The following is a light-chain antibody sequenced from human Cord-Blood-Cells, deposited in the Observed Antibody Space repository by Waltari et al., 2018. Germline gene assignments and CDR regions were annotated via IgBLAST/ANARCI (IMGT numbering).Light chain of an antibody. Sequence: ALQLSTCPSSLSASVGDRVAHTCRASQVISSALAWYQQKTGKAPKLLIYDASSLESGVPTRFSGSGSGKDFTLTISSLQPEDFATYHCQQFNSYPRTFGQGTKVEIK. CDR2: DAS. J-gene: IGKJ1*01. CDR1: QVISSA. V-gene: IGKV1-13*02. CDR3: QQFNSYPRT.